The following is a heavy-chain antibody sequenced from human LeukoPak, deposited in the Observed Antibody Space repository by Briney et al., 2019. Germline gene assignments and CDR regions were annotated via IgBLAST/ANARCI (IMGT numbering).Heavy chain of an antibody. V-gene: IGHV3-21*04. D-gene: IGHD6-13*01. Sequence: GGSLRLSCAASGFTFSSYSMNWVRQAPGKGLEWVSSISSSSSYIYYADSVKGRFTISRDNSKNTLYLQMNSLRAEDTAVYYCARASYSSSWYDWGQGTLVTVSS. J-gene: IGHJ4*02. CDR2: ISSSSSYI. CDR1: GFTFSSYS. CDR3: ARASYSSSWYD.